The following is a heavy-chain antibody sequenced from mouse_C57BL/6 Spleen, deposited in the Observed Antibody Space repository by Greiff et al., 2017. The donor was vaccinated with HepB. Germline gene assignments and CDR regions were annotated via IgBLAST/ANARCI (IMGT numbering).Heavy chain of an antibody. CDR2: ISSGGDYI. J-gene: IGHJ2*01. D-gene: IGHD1-1*01. CDR1: GFTFSSYA. CDR3: TREVAMEYYFDY. V-gene: IGHV5-9-1*02. Sequence: EVHLVESGEGLVKPGGSLKLSCAASGFTFSSYAMSWVRQTPEKRLEWVAYISSGGDYIYYADTVKGRFTISRDNTRNTLYLQMSSLKSEDTAMYYCTREVAMEYYFDYWGQGTTLTVSS.